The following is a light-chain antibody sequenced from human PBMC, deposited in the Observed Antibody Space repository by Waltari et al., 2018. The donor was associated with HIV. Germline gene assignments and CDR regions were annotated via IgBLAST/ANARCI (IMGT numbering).Light chain of an antibody. J-gene: IGLJ3*02. V-gene: IGLV5-45*03. CDR3: MIWYGNIWV. Sequence: QAVLTQPFSLSASPGASASLSCTLRSGVNVQNYRIYWYQQRPGSPPRYLLRYKSESDKELGSGMPSRFSGSTDVPANAGNLVISGLQSEDEADYYCMIWYGNIWVFGGGTKLTV. CDR1: SGVNVQNYR. CDR2: YKSESDK.